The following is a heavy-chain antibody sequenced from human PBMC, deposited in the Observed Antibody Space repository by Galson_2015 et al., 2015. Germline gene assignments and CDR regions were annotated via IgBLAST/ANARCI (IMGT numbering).Heavy chain of an antibody. D-gene: IGHD2-21*01. Sequence: SVKVSCKVSGYTLTELSMHWVRQAPGKGLEWMGGFDPEDGETIYAQKFQGRVTMTEDTSTDTAYMELSSLRSEDTAVYYCATGVSHDDNPMWSWGQGTLVTVSS. V-gene: IGHV1-24*01. CDR3: ATGVSHDDNPMWS. CDR2: FDPEDGET. CDR1: GYTLTELS. J-gene: IGHJ5*02.